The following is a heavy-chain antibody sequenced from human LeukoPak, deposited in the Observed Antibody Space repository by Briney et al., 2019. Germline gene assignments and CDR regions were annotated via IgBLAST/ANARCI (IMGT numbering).Heavy chain of an antibody. J-gene: IGHJ4*02. CDR2: ITSNSGTI. CDR1: GFTFSIYS. D-gene: IGHD2-21*01. V-gene: IGHV3-48*01. CDR3: ARVAPGHDIGRGYFDY. Sequence: PGGSLRLSCAASGFTFSIYSMNWVRQAPGKGLEWISYITSNSGTIYYTDSVKGRFTISRDNAKNSPYLQMNSLRAEDTAVYYCARVAPGHDIGRGYFDYWGQGTLVTISS.